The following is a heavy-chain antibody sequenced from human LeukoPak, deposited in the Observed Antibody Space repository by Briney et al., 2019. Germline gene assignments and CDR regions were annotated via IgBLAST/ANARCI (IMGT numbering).Heavy chain of an antibody. D-gene: IGHD6-13*01. J-gene: IGHJ4*02. CDR2: INPNSGGT. CDR1: GYTFTGYY. Sequence: GASVKVSCKAYGYTFTGYYMHWVRQAPGQGLEWMGWINPNSGGTKNAQKFQGRVTMTRDTSISTAYMELSSLRSDDTAVYYCARVSSWYGGLDYWGQGTLVTVSS. CDR3: ARVSSWYGGLDY. V-gene: IGHV1-2*02.